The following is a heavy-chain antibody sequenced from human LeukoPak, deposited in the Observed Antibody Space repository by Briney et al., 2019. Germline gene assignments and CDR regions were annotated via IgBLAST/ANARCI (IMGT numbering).Heavy chain of an antibody. D-gene: IGHD3-16*01. V-gene: IGHV3-7*01. CDR3: ARELRTFDS. CDR1: GFTFSSYW. Sequence: GGSLRLPCAASGFTFSSYWMTWVRQAPGKGLGWVANIKHNGDELNYVDSVEDRFTISRDNAKNSLYLHMTGLRAEDTAVYYCARELRTFDSWGQGTLVIVSS. J-gene: IGHJ4*02. CDR2: IKHNGDEL.